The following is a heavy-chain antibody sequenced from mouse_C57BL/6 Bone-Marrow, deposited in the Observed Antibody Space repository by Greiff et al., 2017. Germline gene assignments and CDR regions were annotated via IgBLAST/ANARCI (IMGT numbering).Heavy chain of an antibody. CDR1: GYTFTSYW. V-gene: IGHV1-72*01. J-gene: IGHJ3*01. D-gene: IGHD1-1*01. CDR2: IDPNSGGT. Sequence: QSCKASGYTFTSYWMHWVKQRPGRGLEWIGRIDPNSGGTKYNEKFKSKATLTVDKPSSTAYMQLSSLTSEDSAVYYCAREFYYYGPAWFAYWGQGTLVTVSA. CDR3: AREFYYYGPAWFAY.